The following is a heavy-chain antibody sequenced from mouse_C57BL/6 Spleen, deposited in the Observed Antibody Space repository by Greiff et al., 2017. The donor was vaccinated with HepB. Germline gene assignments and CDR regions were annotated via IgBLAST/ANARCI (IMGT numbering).Heavy chain of an antibody. V-gene: IGHV1-19*01. D-gene: IGHD1-1*01. CDR3: ARFTTVVATGAMDY. CDR2: INPYNGGT. CDR1: GYTFTDYY. Sequence: VQLKQSGPVLVKPGASVKMSCKASGYTFTDYYMNWVKQSHGKSLEWIGVINPYNGGTSYNQKFKGKATLTVDKSSSTAYMELNSLTSEDSAVYYCARFTTVVATGAMDYWGQGTSVTVSS. J-gene: IGHJ4*01.